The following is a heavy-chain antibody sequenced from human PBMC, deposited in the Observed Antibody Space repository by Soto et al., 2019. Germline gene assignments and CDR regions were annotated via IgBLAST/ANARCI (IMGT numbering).Heavy chain of an antibody. D-gene: IGHD2-15*01. Sequence: GESLKISCKGSGYSFTSYWISWVRQMPGKGLEWMGRIDPSDSYTKYSPSFQGQVTISADKSISTASLQWSSLKASDTATYYCARGGGYCDGGNCYTADYFDYWGLGTLVTVSS. CDR3: ARGGGYCDGGNCYTADYFDY. CDR2: IDPSDSYT. V-gene: IGHV5-10-1*04. J-gene: IGHJ4*02. CDR1: GYSFTSYW.